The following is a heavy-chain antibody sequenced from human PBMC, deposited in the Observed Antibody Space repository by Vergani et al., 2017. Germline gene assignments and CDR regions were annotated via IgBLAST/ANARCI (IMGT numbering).Heavy chain of an antibody. CDR1: GFTFSSYG. Sequence: QVQLVESGGGVVQPGRSLRLSCAASGFTFSSYGMHWVRQAPGNGLEWVAVISYDGSNKYYADSVKGRFTISRDNSKNTLYLQMNSLRAEDTAVYYCARGQVPRVYYYYYYMDVWGKGTTVTVSS. CDR3: ARGQVPRVYYYYYYMDV. CDR2: ISYDGSNK. V-gene: IGHV3-30*03. J-gene: IGHJ6*03.